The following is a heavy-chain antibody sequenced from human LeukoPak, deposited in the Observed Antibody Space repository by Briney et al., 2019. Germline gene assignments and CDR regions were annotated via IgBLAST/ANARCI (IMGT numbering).Heavy chain of an antibody. D-gene: IGHD6-13*01. Sequence: SETLSLTCTVSGGSISSYYWSWIRQPAEKGLEWIGLIYTSGSTNYNPSLKSRVTMSVDTSKNQFSLKLSPVTAADTAVYYCAREGDSGSWYSPLRYGIDVWGQGTTVTVSS. CDR3: AREGDSGSWYSPLRYGIDV. CDR1: GGSISSYY. J-gene: IGHJ6*02. CDR2: IYTSGST. V-gene: IGHV4-4*07.